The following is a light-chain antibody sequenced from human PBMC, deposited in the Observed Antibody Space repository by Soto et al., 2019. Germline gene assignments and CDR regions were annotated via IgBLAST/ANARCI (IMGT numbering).Light chain of an antibody. J-gene: IGKJ4*01. V-gene: IGKV1-5*01. CDR3: QQYDTYPLT. CDR1: QSINNW. Sequence: DVQMTQSPSSLSASVGDRVTITCRASQSINNWLAWYQQKPGKAPKFLIYDASTLETGVPSRFSGSASGTEFTLTISGLQPEDVASYYCQQYDTYPLTFGGGTRVVLK. CDR2: DAS.